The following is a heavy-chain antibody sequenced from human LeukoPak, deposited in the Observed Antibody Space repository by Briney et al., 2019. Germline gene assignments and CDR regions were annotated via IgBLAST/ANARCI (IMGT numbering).Heavy chain of an antibody. CDR1: GFTFSNYG. J-gene: IGHJ3*02. CDR2: ISSSYI. D-gene: IGHD3-3*01. V-gene: IGHV3-21*01. CDR3: ARDDDFWSGPDAFDI. Sequence: PGRSLRLSCAASGFTFSNYGMHWVRQAPGKGLEWVSSISSSYIYYADSVKGRFTISRDNAKNSLYLQMNSLRAEDTAVSYCARDDDFWSGPDAFDIWGQGTMVTVSS.